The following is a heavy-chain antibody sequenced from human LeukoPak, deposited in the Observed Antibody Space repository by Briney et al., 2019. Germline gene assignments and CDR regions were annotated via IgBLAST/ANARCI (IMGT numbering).Heavy chain of an antibody. J-gene: IGHJ2*01. V-gene: IGHV4-59*01. CDR3: ARRLRYLPYWYFDL. D-gene: IGHD4-17*01. Sequence: PSETLSLTCTVSGGSISSYYWSWIRQPPGKGLEWIGYTYYSGSTNYNPSLKSRVTISVDTSENQFSLKLSSVTAADTAVYYCARRLRYLPYWYFDLWGRGTLVTVSS. CDR2: TYYSGST. CDR1: GGSISSYY.